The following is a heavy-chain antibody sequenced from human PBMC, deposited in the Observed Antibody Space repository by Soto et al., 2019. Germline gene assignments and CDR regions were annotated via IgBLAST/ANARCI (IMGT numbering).Heavy chain of an antibody. D-gene: IGHD1-26*01. CDR3: VKTIVGATKGGWFDP. Sequence: QPGGSLRLSCAASGFTFRSYTMSWVRQAPGKGLEWVSSFSGRDATTYYADSVKGRFTISRDNSKNTLYLQMNSLRAEDTALYFCVKTIVGATKGGWFDPWGQGALVTVSS. V-gene: IGHV3-23*01. CDR1: GFTFRSYT. J-gene: IGHJ5*02. CDR2: FSGRDATT.